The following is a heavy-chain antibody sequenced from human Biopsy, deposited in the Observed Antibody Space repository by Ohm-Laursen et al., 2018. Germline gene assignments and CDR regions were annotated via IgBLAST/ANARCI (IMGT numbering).Heavy chain of an antibody. D-gene: IGHD3-10*01. CDR3: ASGDIGGTGLDV. J-gene: IGHJ6*02. Sequence: SETLSLTCTVSGGSISSDYWSWIRQTPGKGLEWIGYIYYSGSTNYNPSLKSRVTISVDTSKNQFSLRLNSVTAADTAVYYCASGDIGGTGLDVWGLGTTVTVSS. CDR2: IYYSGST. V-gene: IGHV4-59*01. CDR1: GGSISSDY.